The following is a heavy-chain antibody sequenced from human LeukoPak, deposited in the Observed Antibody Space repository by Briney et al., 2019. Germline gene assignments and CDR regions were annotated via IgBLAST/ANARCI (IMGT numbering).Heavy chain of an antibody. CDR3: ASLERWLQF. D-gene: IGHD5-24*01. J-gene: IGHJ4*02. Sequence: GGSLRLSCAASGFAFSGYWMSWVRQAPGKGLEWVSVIYNDGKTYYADSVKGRFTISRDNSKNTLYLQMNSLRVEDTAVYYCASLERWLQFWGQGTLVTVSS. CDR2: IYNDGKT. CDR1: GFAFSGYW. V-gene: IGHV3-53*01.